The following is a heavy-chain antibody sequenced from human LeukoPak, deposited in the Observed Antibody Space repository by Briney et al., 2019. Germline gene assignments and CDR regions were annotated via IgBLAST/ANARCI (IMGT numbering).Heavy chain of an antibody. CDR1: GGTFSSYA. CDR2: IIPIFGTP. Sequence: ASVKVSCKASGGTFSSYAISWVRQAPGQGFEWMGGIIPIFGTPNYVQKFQGRVTITTDESTSTAYMELSSLRSEDTAVYYCARGNYGDYGGGYYYYFMDVWGKGTTVTVSS. D-gene: IGHD4-17*01. J-gene: IGHJ6*03. V-gene: IGHV1-69*05. CDR3: ARGNYGDYGGGYYYYFMDV.